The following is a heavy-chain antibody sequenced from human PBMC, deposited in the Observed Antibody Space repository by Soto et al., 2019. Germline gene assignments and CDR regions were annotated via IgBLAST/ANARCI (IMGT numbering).Heavy chain of an antibody. CDR2: ISYDGGNQ. D-gene: IGHD3-10*01. CDR1: GFTFSNYA. J-gene: IGHJ6*02. Sequence: QVQLVESWGGVVLPGGSLRLSCAASGFTFSNYAMHCVRQAPGEWLQCVALISYDGGNQYFPDSVKGRFTVSRDNSKSTLYLQMNSLRPEETGVYYCAPGEGFGSGNFPVTHYYYYGMDVWGLGTTVTVSS. CDR3: APGEGFGSGNFPVTHYYYYGMDV. V-gene: IGHV3-30*03.